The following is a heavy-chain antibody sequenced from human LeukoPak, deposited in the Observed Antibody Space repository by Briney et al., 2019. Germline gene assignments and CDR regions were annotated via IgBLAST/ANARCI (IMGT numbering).Heavy chain of an antibody. CDR3: ARESWGRKDAFDI. J-gene: IGHJ3*02. D-gene: IGHD3-16*01. CDR1: GYTFTDYY. CDR2: INPNSGAA. Sequence: GASVKVPCKASGYTFTDYYMHYVRQAPGQGLEWMGRINPNSGAADYAQKFQGRVTMTRDTSISTAYMDLSSLKSDDTAVYYCARESWGRKDAFDIWGQGTMVTVSS. V-gene: IGHV1-2*06.